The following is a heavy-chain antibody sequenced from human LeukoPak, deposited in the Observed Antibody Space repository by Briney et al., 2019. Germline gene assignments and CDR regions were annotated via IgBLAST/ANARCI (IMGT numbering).Heavy chain of an antibody. CDR2: IIPIFGTA. Sequence: SVKVSCKASGGTFSSYAISWVRQAPGQGLEWMGGIIPIFGTADYAQKFQGRVTITADEFTSTAYMELSSLRSEDTAVYYCARGVYCTNGVCSTDYWGQGTLVTVSS. V-gene: IGHV1-69*13. CDR1: GGTFSSYA. J-gene: IGHJ4*02. CDR3: ARGVYCTNGVCSTDY. D-gene: IGHD2-8*01.